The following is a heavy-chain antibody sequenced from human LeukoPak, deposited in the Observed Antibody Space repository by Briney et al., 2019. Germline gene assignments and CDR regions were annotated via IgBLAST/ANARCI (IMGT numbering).Heavy chain of an antibody. V-gene: IGHV1-69*06. CDR2: IIPIFGTA. CDR1: GGTFSSYA. J-gene: IGHJ3*02. Sequence: SVKVSCKASGGTFSSYAISWVRQAPGQGLEWMGGIIPIFGTANYAQKFQGRVTITADKSTSTAYMELSSLRSEDTAVYYCARVIRGALRAAAFDIWGQGTMVTVSS. CDR3: ARVIRGALRAAAFDI. D-gene: IGHD3-10*01.